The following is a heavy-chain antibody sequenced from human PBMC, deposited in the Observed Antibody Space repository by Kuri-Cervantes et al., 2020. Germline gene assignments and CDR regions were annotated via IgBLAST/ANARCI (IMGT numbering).Heavy chain of an antibody. J-gene: IGHJ4*02. D-gene: IGHD5/OR15-5a*01. CDR3: TRIYDTVFDH. CDR2: IRRKANTYAT. CDR1: GFTFSDSA. V-gene: IGHV3-73*01. Sequence: GGSLRLSCAASGFTFSDSAIHWVRQASGKGLEWVGRIRRKANTYATAYAASVKGRFTVSRDNSKNTAYLQMNSLRTEDTAVYYCTRIYDTVFDHWGQGTLVTVSS.